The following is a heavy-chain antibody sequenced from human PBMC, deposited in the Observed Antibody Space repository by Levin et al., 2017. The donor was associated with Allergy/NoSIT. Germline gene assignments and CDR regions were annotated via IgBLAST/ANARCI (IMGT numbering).Heavy chain of an antibody. Sequence: SQTLSLTCTVSGGSISSDYWSWIRQPPGKGLEWIGYIYYIGSTNYNSSLKSRVTISLDTSKTQFSLKLRSVTAADTAVYYCARGAQFYYFEYWGQGTLVTVSS. D-gene: IGHD4-11*01. CDR2: IYYIGST. CDR1: GGSISSDY. J-gene: IGHJ4*02. V-gene: IGHV4-59*01. CDR3: ARGAQFYYFEY.